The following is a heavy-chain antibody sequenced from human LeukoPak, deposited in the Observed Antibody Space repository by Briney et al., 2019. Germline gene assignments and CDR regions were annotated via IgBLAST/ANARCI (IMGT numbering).Heavy chain of an antibody. J-gene: IGHJ4*02. CDR1: GGSIVSYH. V-gene: IGHV4-59*08. Sequence: PSETLSLTCTVSGGSIVSYHWTWIRQPPGKGLEWIGYIYYRGTTNYNPSVKSRVTISVDTSRDQFSLNLNSVTAADTAVYYCARAGRDGYNFYLDYWGQGTLVTVSS. CDR2: IYYRGTT. D-gene: IGHD5-24*01. CDR3: ARAGRDGYNFYLDY.